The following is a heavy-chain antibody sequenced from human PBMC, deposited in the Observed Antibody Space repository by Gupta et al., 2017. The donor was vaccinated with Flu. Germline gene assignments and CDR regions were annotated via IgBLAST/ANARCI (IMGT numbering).Heavy chain of an antibody. Sequence: QLQLQESGPGLVKPSETLSLTCTVSGGSISSSSYYWGWIRPPPGKGLEWIGSIYYSGSTYYNPSLKSRVTISVDTSKNQFSLKLSSVTAADTAVYYCARLPKYRGLYSGYDIYWGQGTLVTVSS. V-gene: IGHV4-39*01. CDR1: GGSISSSSYY. CDR2: IYYSGST. J-gene: IGHJ4*02. D-gene: IGHD5-12*01. CDR3: ARLPKYRGLYSGYDIY.